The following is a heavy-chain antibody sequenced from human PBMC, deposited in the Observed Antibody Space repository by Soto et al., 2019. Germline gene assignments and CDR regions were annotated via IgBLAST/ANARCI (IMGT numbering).Heavy chain of an antibody. V-gene: IGHV4-4*02. Sequence: QVQLQESGPGLVKPSGTLSLTCAVSGDSISSNNWWSWVRQPPEKGLEWIGEIYHTGTTNYNPSLKGRVTISVDKSKNQFSLKLTSMTAADSAVYYCAKDYCGSDAPDTWGQGTMVTVSS. CDR3: AKDYCGSDAPDT. CDR2: IYHTGTT. D-gene: IGHD5-12*01. CDR1: GDSISSNNW. J-gene: IGHJ3*01.